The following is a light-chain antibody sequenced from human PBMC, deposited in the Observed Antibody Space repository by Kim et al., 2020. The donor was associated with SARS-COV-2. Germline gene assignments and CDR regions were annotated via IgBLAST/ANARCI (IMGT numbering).Light chain of an antibody. Sequence: DIQMTQSPSTLSASVGDRVTITCRASQSISSWLAWYRQKPGKAPKLLIYKASSLESGVPSRFSGSGSGTEFTLTISSLQPDDFATYYCQQYENYPLTFGGGTKVDIK. V-gene: IGKV1-5*03. CDR2: KAS. CDR3: QQYENYPLT. J-gene: IGKJ4*01. CDR1: QSISSW.